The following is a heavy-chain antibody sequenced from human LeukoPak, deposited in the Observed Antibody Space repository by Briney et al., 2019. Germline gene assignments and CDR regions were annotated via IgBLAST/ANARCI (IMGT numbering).Heavy chain of an antibody. Sequence: PGGSLRLSCAASGFTFSSYSMNWVRQAPGKGLEWVSSIISSSSYIYYADSVKGRFTISRDNAKNSLYLQMNSLRAEDTAVYYCAREGGWLQPSIDYWGQGTLVTVSS. CDR3: AREGGWLQPSIDY. V-gene: IGHV3-21*01. CDR2: IISSSSYI. J-gene: IGHJ4*02. D-gene: IGHD5-24*01. CDR1: GFTFSSYS.